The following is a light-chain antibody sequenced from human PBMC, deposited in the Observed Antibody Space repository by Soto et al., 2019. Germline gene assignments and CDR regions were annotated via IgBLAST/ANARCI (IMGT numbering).Light chain of an antibody. CDR3: QHYGTSFA. V-gene: IGKV3-20*01. CDR2: TTS. CDR1: QSVSSSY. J-gene: IGKJ5*01. Sequence: EIVLRQSPGTLSLSPGERATLSCRASQSVSSSYLAWYQQKPGQAPRLLIHTTSARALGIPDRFSGSESGTDFTLTISRLGPDDFAVYYCQHYGTSFAFGQGTRLEIK.